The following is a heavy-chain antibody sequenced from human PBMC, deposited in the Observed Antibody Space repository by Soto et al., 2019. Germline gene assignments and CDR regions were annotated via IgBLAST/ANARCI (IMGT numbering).Heavy chain of an antibody. CDR1: GGSITTGGYY. Sequence: SETLSLTCTVSGGSITTGGYYWSWIRQLPGKGLEWIGHRYYSESTYYNPSLKSRVSISLDTSKNQFSLKLSFVTAADTAMYYCARTKCSGGSCYSWSLDYWGQRTSVTVSS. CDR2: RYYSEST. CDR3: ARTKCSGGSCYSWSLDY. D-gene: IGHD2-15*01. J-gene: IGHJ4*02. V-gene: IGHV4-31*03.